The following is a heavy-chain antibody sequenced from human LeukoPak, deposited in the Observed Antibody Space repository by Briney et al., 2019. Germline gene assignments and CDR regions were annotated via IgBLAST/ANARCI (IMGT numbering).Heavy chain of an antibody. J-gene: IGHJ4*02. CDR2: ISYDGGKK. CDR1: GFTFSSHD. V-gene: IGHV3-30*18. D-gene: IGHD3-10*01. Sequence: GRSLRLSCAASGFTFSSHDMHWVRQAPGKGLEWVAIISYDGGKKDYADSVKGRFTISRDNSKNTLYLQMNSLRAEDTAVYYCAKIRSPMVRGVIHYWGQGTLVTVSS. CDR3: AKIRSPMVRGVIHY.